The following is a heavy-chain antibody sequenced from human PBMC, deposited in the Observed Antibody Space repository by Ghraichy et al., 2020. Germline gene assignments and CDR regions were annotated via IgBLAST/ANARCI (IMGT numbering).Heavy chain of an antibody. CDR3: VREGYSSGHCGVFDI. CDR2: INNNGDSV. V-gene: IGHV3-64D*06. D-gene: IGHD6-19*01. CDR1: GFTFSTSV. Sequence: GGSLRLSCSVSGFTFSTSVMHWVRQAPGRGMEYVSGINNNGDSVHYADSVKDRFIVSRDNSRNTLYLQMSKLSAEDSALYYCVREGYSSGHCGVFDIWGQGTIVTVSS. J-gene: IGHJ3*02.